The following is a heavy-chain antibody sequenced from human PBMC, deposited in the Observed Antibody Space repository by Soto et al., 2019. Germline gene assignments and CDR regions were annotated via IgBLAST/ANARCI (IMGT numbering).Heavy chain of an antibody. Sequence: PGGSLRLSCAVSGFTVSGTYMSWVRQAKVKGLEWVSFIYGASSTFHADSVKDRFTISRDNSKNTLYLQMDSLRAEDTAVYYCARVSGPLYYFWSGYSDWGQGTLVTFSS. V-gene: IGHV3-66*01. CDR2: IYGASST. CDR3: ARVSGPLYYFWSGYSD. CDR1: GFTVSGTY. J-gene: IGHJ4*02. D-gene: IGHD3-3*01.